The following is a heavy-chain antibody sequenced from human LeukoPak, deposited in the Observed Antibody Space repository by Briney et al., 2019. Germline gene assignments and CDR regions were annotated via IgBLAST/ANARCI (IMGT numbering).Heavy chain of an antibody. V-gene: IGHV4-59*11. D-gene: IGHD3-3*01. CDR1: CVSISSHH. CDR3: ASQTLRFLGAAFGI. J-gene: IGHJ3*02. Sequence: PAETLSLTCTVSCVSISSHHWSGIRQPPGKGVEWSGYTYYSGSTNYKPALKSRVNISVATSKNHFSLKLRSVTGADTAVYYCASQTLRFLGAAFGIWGQGTMVTVSS. CDR2: TYYSGST.